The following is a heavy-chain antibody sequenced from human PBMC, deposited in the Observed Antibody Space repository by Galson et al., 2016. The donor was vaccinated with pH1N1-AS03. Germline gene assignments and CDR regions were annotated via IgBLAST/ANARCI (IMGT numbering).Heavy chain of an antibody. J-gene: IGHJ6*02. CDR3: AKTRGYHSRDAMDV. CDR1: GFSLSTSGMC. D-gene: IGHD3-16*02. V-gene: IGHV2-70*11. CDR2: IDWDDDK. Sequence: PALVKPTQTLTLTCTFSGFSLSTSGMCVSWIRQPPGKALEWLARIDWDDDKYYSTSLKTRLTISKDTSKNQVVLTMTNLDPVDTATYYCAKTRGYHSRDAMDVWGQGTTVTVSS.